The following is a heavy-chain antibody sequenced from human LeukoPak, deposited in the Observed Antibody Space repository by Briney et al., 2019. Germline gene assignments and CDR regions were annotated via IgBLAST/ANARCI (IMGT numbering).Heavy chain of an antibody. CDR3: ARSPVGAANWFDP. CDR1: GYTFTGYY. J-gene: IGHJ5*02. D-gene: IGHD2-15*01. CDR2: INPNSGGT. Sequence: ASVKVSCKASGYTFTGYYMHWVRQAPGQGLEWMGWINPNSGGTNYAQKFQGWVTMTRDTSISTAYMELSRLRSDDTAVYYCARSPVGAANWFDPWGQGTLVTVSS. V-gene: IGHV1-2*04.